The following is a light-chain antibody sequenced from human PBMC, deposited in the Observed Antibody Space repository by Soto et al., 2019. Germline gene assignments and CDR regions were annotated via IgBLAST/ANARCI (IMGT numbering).Light chain of an antibody. CDR2: NDN. CDR3: AAWADSLNARGV. CDR1: RSNIGSNA. V-gene: IGLV1-44*01. J-gene: IGLJ3*02. Sequence: QSVLTQPPSASGTPGQRVTISCSGSRSNIGSNAVSWYQQLPGTAPKLLIYNDNQRPSGVPDRFSASKSGTSASLAISGLQSEDEAHYYCAAWADSLNARGVFGGGTKLTVL.